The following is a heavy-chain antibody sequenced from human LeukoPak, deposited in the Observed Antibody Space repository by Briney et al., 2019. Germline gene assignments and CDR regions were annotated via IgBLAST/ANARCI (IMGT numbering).Heavy chain of an antibody. D-gene: IGHD3-10*01. V-gene: IGHV3-23*01. J-gene: IGHJ4*02. CDR2: IGGSGGST. CDR1: GFTFSSYG. CDR3: AKFRGPYYYGSGSTCFDY. Sequence: GGSLRLSCAASGFTFSSYGMSWVRQAPGKGLEWVSAIGGSGGSTYYADPVKGRFTISRDNSKNTLYLQMNSLRAEDTAVYYCAKFRGPYYYGSGSTCFDYWGQGTLVTVSS.